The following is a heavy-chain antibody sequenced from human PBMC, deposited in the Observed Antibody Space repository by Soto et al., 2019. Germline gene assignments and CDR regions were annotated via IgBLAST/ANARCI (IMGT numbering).Heavy chain of an antibody. J-gene: IGHJ3*02. Sequence: GGSLRLSCAASGFTFSSYSMNWVRQAPGKGLEWVSSISSSSSYIYYADSVKGRFTISRDNAKNSLYLQMNSLRAEDTAVYYCARSHVDIVATRTYAFDIWGQGTMVTVSS. V-gene: IGHV3-21*01. D-gene: IGHD5-12*01. CDR1: GFTFSSYS. CDR3: ARSHVDIVATRTYAFDI. CDR2: ISSSSSYI.